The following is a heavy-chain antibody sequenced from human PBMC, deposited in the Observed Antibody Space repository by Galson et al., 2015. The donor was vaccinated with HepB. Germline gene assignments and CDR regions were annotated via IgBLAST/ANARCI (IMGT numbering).Heavy chain of an antibody. Sequence: SVKVSCKASGGTFSSYAISWVRQAPGQGLEWMGGIIPIFGTANYAQKFQGRVTITADESTSTAYMELSSLRSEDTAVYYCASGPLSLPYYYYYYMDVWGKGTTVTVSS. CDR1: GGTFSSYA. CDR2: IIPIFGTA. J-gene: IGHJ6*03. CDR3: ASGPLSLPYYYYYYMDV. V-gene: IGHV1-69*13. D-gene: IGHD2/OR15-2a*01.